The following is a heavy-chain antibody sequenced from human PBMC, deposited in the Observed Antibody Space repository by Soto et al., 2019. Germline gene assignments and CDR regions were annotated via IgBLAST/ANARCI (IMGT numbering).Heavy chain of an antibody. D-gene: IGHD2-21*01. CDR3: TIGSWSGEVFDI. CDR2: IIPMLGRS. CDR1: GGTFSAYS. Sequence: QVQLVQSGAEVKKPGSAVKVSCKDSGGTFSAYSMFWVRQAPGQGLEWMGRIIPMLGRSNYAQKFKGRVTISADKSTGTAYMELSSLRAEDTALYYCTIGSWSGEVFDIWGQGTMVTVSS. V-gene: IGHV1-69*02. J-gene: IGHJ3*02.